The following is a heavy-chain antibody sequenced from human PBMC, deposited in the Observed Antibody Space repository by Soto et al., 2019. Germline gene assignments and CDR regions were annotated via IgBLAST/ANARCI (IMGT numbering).Heavy chain of an antibody. CDR1: GYTFSVYH. CDR3: AKELRRGMDV. Sequence: QVHLVQSGAEVKQPGASVKVSCKASGYTFSVYHMHWVRQAPGQGLEWMGWVHPNSGGPNYARSFEGSVTMTRDTSINTAYMELSRLTSDDTAVYYCAKELRRGMDVWGQGTTVTVSS. D-gene: IGHD4-17*01. CDR2: VHPNSGGP. J-gene: IGHJ6*02. V-gene: IGHV1-2*02.